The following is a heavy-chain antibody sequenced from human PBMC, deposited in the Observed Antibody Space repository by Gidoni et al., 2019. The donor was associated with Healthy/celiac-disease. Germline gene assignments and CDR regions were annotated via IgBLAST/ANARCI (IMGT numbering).Heavy chain of an antibody. CDR1: GYTFTSYG. D-gene: IGHD2-2*01. V-gene: IGHV1-18*01. Sequence: QVQLVQSGAEVKKPGASVKVSGKASGYTFTSYGISWVRQAPGQGLEWMGWISAYNGNTNYAQKLQGIVTMTTDTSTSTAYMELRSLRSDDTAVYYCARDPPYCSSTSCYEIDPWGQGTLVTVSS. J-gene: IGHJ5*02. CDR2: ISAYNGNT. CDR3: ARDPPYCSSTSCYEIDP.